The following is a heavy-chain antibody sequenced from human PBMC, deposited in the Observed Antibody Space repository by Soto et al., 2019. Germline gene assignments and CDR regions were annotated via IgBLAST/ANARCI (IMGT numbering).Heavy chain of an antibody. D-gene: IGHD2-21*02. CDR1: GYTFTSYA. CDR3: ARSIVVVTALDY. Sequence: GASVKVSCKASGYTFTSYAMHWVRQAPGQRLEWMGWINAGNGNTKYSQKFQGRVTITRDTSASTAYMELSSLRSEDTAVYYCARSIVVVTALDYWGQETLVTVSS. CDR2: INAGNGNT. J-gene: IGHJ4*02. V-gene: IGHV1-3*01.